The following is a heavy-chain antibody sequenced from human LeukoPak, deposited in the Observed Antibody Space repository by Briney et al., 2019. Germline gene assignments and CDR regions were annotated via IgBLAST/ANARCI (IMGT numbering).Heavy chain of an antibody. D-gene: IGHD3-10*01. CDR3: ARGGRGFGEFP. CDR2: IYYSGST. CDR1: GGSISSYY. Sequence: PSETLSLTCTVSGGSISSYYWSWIRQPPGKGLEWIGYIYYSGSTYYNPSLKSRVTISVDTSKNQFSLKLSSVTAADTAVYYCARGGRGFGEFPWGQGTLVTVSS. J-gene: IGHJ5*02. V-gene: IGHV4-59*12.